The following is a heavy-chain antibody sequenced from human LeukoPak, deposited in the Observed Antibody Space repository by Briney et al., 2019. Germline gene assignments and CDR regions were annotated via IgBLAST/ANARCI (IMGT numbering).Heavy chain of an antibody. D-gene: IGHD3-10*01. CDR3: ARGVSYGSGSYIGDP. J-gene: IGHJ5*02. CDR1: GFTVSSTY. CDR2: IYSGGST. Sequence: GGSLRLSCAASGFTVSSTYMSWVRQAPGKGLEWVSVIYSGGSTYYADSVKGRFTISRDNSKNTFYPQMNSLRAEDTAVYYCARGVSYGSGSYIGDPRGQGTLVTVSS. V-gene: IGHV3-53*01.